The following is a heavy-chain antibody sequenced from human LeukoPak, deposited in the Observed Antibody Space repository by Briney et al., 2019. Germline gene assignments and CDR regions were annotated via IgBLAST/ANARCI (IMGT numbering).Heavy chain of an antibody. J-gene: IGHJ6*04. CDR2: IIPIFGTV. V-gene: IGHV1-69*01. Sequence: ASVKVSCKASGGTFSSYAISWVRQAPGQGLEWMGGIIPIFGTVNYAQKFQGRVTITADESTSTAYMELSSLRSEDTAVYYCARGSGYDYDYYGMDVWGKGTTVTVSS. CDR3: ARGSGYDYDYYGMDV. CDR1: GGTFSSYA. D-gene: IGHD5-12*01.